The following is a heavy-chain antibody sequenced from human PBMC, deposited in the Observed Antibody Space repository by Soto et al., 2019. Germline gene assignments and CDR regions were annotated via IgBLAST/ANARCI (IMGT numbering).Heavy chain of an antibody. V-gene: IGHV3-23*01. D-gene: IGHD3-16*02. CDR1: GFTFSSYA. Sequence: GGSLRLSCAASGFTFSSYAMSWVRQAPGKGLEWVSAISGSGGSTYYADSVQGRFTICRDNTKNTLYLQLNSLRAEDSAVYYCAKLIGIWGSYRLDYWGQGTVITVSS. CDR2: ISGSGGST. CDR3: AKLIGIWGSYRLDY. J-gene: IGHJ4*02.